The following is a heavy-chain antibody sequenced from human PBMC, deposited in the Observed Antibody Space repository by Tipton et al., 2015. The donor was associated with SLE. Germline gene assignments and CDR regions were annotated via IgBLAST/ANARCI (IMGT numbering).Heavy chain of an antibody. Sequence: LRLSCTVSGGSISSNTYYWAWIRQPPGKGLEWIGSIHYSGSTYDNLSLKSRVTISVDTSKNRLSLYLTCVTAADTAMYYCARQQYGSSSINWCDSWGQGTLVTVSS. D-gene: IGHD6-6*01. J-gene: IGHJ5*01. CDR3: ARQQYGSSSINWCDS. CDR1: GGSISSNTYY. V-gene: IGHV4-39*07. CDR2: IHYSGST.